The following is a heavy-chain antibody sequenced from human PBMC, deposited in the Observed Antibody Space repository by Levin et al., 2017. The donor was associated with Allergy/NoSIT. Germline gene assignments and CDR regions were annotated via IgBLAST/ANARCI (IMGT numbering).Heavy chain of an antibody. J-gene: IGHJ3*01. Sequence: GESLKISCAASGFAFGDYAMTWVRQAPGKGLEWVSDVTGGGSDTWYGDSVKGRFTVSRDNSKDMLYLELNSLRVEDTGIYYCAKKQAGTSGFSFDVWGQGTTVTVSS. CDR1: GFAFGDYA. D-gene: IGHD6-19*01. V-gene: IGHV3-23*01. CDR2: VTGGGSDT. CDR3: AKKQAGTSGFSFDV.